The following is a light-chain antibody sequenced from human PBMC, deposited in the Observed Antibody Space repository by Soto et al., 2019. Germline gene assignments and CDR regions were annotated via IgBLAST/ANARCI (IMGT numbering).Light chain of an antibody. J-gene: IGKJ4*01. CDR2: SAS. CDR1: HSVFYSSSNKNY. V-gene: IGKV4-1*01. CDR3: QQYNNWPLT. Sequence: DIVMTQSPDSLAVSLGERATINCKSSHSVFYSSSNKNYLAWYQQKSGQAPRLLIYSASTRATGISARFSGSGSGTEFTLTISSLQSEDFAVYYCQQYNNWPLTFGGGTKVDI.